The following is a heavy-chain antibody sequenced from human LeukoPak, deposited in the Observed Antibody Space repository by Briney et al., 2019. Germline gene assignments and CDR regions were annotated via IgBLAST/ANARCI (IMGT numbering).Heavy chain of an antibody. J-gene: IGHJ3*02. Sequence: SETLSLTCTVSGGSISSYYWSWIRQPPGKGLEWIGYIYYSGSTNYNPSLKSRVTISVDTSKNQFSLKLSSVTAADTAVYHCARVNLGMGAFDIWGQGTMVTVSS. CDR2: IYYSGST. D-gene: IGHD7-27*01. CDR3: ARVNLGMGAFDI. CDR1: GGSISSYY. V-gene: IGHV4-59*12.